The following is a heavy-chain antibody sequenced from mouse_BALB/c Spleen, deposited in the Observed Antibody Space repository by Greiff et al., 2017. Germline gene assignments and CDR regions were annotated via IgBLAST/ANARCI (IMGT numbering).Heavy chain of an antibody. CDR2: ISSGSSTI. J-gene: IGHJ2*01. D-gene: IGHD2-3*01. CDR1: GFTFSSFG. CDR3: ARAGYYSWDY. Sequence: DVMLVESGGGLVQPGGSRKLSCAASGFTFSSFGMHWVRQAPEKGLEWVAYISSGSSTIYYADTVKGRFTISRDNPKNTLFLQMTSLRSEDTAMYYCARAGYYSWDYWGQGTTLTVSS. V-gene: IGHV5-17*02.